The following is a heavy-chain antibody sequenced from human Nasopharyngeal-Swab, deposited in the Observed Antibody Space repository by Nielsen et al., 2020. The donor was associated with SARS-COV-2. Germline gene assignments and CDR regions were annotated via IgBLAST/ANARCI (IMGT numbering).Heavy chain of an antibody. J-gene: IGHJ4*02. CDR1: GFPFSSYS. V-gene: IGHV3-21*01. D-gene: IGHD6-19*01. CDR3: ASSPSRGWYEYHLDN. Sequence: LSLTCAASGFPFSSYSMNWVRQAPGKGLEWVSSISSSSSYIYYADSVKGRFTISRDNAKNSLYLQMNSLRAEDTAVYYCASSPSRGWYEYHLDNWGQGTLVTVSS. CDR2: ISSSSSYI.